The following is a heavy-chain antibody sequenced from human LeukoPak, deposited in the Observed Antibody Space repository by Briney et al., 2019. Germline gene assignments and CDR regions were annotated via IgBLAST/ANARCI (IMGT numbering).Heavy chain of an antibody. V-gene: IGHV4-34*01. CDR2: INHSGST. Sequence: SETLSLTCAVYGGSFSGYYWSWIRQPPGKGLEWIGEINHSGSTNYNPSLKSRVTISVDTSKNQFSLKLSSVTAADTAVYYCARQKYSYGLSPFDYWGQGTLVTVSS. J-gene: IGHJ4*02. D-gene: IGHD5-18*01. CDR1: GGSFSGYY. CDR3: ARQKYSYGLSPFDY.